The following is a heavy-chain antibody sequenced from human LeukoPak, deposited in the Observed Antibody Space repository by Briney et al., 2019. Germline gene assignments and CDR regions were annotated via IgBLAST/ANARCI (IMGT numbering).Heavy chain of an antibody. CDR1: GFTFSSYS. CDR3: ARDLEPSSTSCYDY. Sequence: PGGSLRLSCAASGFTFSSYSMNWVRQAPGKGLEWVSSISSSSSYIYYADSVKGRFTISRDNAKNSLYLQMNSLRAKDTAVYYCARDLEPSSTSCYDYWGQGTLVTVSS. D-gene: IGHD2-2*01. V-gene: IGHV3-21*01. J-gene: IGHJ4*02. CDR2: ISSSSSYI.